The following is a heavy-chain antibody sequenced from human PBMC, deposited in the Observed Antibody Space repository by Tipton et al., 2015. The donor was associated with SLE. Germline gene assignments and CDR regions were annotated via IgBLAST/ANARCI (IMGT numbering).Heavy chain of an antibody. CDR3: ARVPIYRNRIAVAGTRDY. V-gene: IGHV4-59*12. J-gene: IGHJ4*02. CDR1: GGSISSYY. CDR2: IYYSGST. Sequence: TLSLTCTVSGGSISSYYWSWIRQPPGKGLEWIGYIYYSGSTNYNPSLKSRVTISVDTSKNQFSLKLSSVTAADTAVYYCARVPIYRNRIAVAGTRDYWGQGTLVTVSS. D-gene: IGHD6-19*01.